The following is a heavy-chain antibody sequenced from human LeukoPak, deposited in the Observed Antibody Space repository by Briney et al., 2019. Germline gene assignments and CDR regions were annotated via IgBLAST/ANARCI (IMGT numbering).Heavy chain of an antibody. J-gene: IGHJ3*02. V-gene: IGHV1-2*02. D-gene: IGHD5-12*01. CDR1: GYTFTGYY. CDR3: ARVPRLRLQLYAFDI. Sequence: GASVMVSCKASGYTFTGYYMHWVRQAPGQGLEWMGWINPNSGGTNYAQKFQGRVTMTRDTSISTAYMELSRLRSDDTAVYYCARVPRLRLQLYAFDIWGQGTMVTVSS. CDR2: INPNSGGT.